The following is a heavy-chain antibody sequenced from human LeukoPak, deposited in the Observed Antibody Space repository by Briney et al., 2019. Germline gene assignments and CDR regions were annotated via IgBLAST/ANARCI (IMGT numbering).Heavy chain of an antibody. CDR2: INSDGSEG. CDR1: GFTFSGFW. V-gene: IGHV3-7*03. D-gene: IGHD3-22*01. CDR3: ARISSGLED. Sequence: PGGSLGLSCAVSGFTFSGFWMSWSRQAPGKGLEWVASINSDGSEGYYADVVKGRFTISRDNAKNSLYLQINSLRAEDTAVYYCARISSGLEDWGQGTLVTVSS. J-gene: IGHJ4*02.